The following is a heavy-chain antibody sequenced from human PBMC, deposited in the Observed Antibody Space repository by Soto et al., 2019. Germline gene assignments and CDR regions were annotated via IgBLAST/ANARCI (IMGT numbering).Heavy chain of an antibody. CDR1: GITFTFSSSG. Sequence: VGSLRLSCAASGITFTFSSSGMHWVRQAPGKGLEWVTFIGHDGSDTYYADSVRGRFTASRDNSKNSLYLQMNNVRAEDTAVYYCARVSGYRSGGSCYSAISTWKYFQHWGQGTLVTVSS. CDR2: IGHDGSDT. CDR3: ARVSGYRSGGSCYSAISTWKYFQH. D-gene: IGHD2-15*01. J-gene: IGHJ1*01. V-gene: IGHV3-30*02.